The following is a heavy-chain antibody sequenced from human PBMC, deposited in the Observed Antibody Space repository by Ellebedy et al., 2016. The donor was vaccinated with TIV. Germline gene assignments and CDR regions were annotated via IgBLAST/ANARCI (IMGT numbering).Heavy chain of an antibody. CDR1: GYTFIGYY. J-gene: IGHJ4*02. D-gene: IGHD6-19*01. Sequence: AASVKVSCKASGYTFIGYYMHWVRQAPGQGLEWMGWINPKNGDTSYAQTFQGRVTMTRDPYISTAYMELGRLGSDDTAVYYCGRSGYGSGWPCDYWGQGTLVTGSS. V-gene: IGHV1-2*02. CDR3: GRSGYGSGWPCDY. CDR2: INPKNGDT.